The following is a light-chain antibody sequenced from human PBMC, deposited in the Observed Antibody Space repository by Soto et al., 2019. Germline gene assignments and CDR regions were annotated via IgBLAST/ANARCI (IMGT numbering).Light chain of an antibody. J-gene: IGKJ3*01. CDR3: QNYHSAPYT. Sequence: DIQMTQSPSSLSASVGDRVTITCRANQGIRNSLAWYQQKPGKVPKLLIYAASTLQSGVPSRFSGSGSGTDFTLTISSLQPEDAATYYCQNYHSAPYTFGPGTKVDIK. CDR2: AAS. CDR1: QGIRNS. V-gene: IGKV1-27*01.